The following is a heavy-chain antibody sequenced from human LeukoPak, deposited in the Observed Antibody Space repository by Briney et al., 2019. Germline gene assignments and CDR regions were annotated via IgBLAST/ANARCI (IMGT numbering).Heavy chain of an antibody. CDR2: ISADGGST. J-gene: IGHJ4*02. CDR3: AREQFSHTSNYFDN. CDR1: GLLFGDYS. V-gene: IGHV3-43*01. Sequence: GGSLRLSCAASGLLFGDYSMHCGRQAPGKGLEWVSFISADGGSTFYADSVKGRFTISRDNNNNSLSLQMNSLTTEDTAFYYCAREQFSHTSNYFDNWGQGLLVTVSS. D-gene: IGHD5-24*01.